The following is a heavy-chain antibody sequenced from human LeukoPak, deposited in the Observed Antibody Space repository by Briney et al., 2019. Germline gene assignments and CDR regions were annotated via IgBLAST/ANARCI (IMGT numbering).Heavy chain of an antibody. CDR2: ISLYNGDT. Sequence: ASVKVSCKASGYTFTRFGISWVRQAPGQGLEWMGWISLYNGDTNYAQKFQGRVTVTTDTSTSTAYMELRSLRPDDTAVYYCARSYDFWSGPPFDPWGQGTLVTVSS. CDR1: GYTFTRFG. J-gene: IGHJ5*02. V-gene: IGHV1-18*01. CDR3: ARSYDFWSGPPFDP. D-gene: IGHD3-3*01.